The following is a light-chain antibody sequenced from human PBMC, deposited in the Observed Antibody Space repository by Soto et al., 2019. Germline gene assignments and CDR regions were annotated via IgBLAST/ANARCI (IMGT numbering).Light chain of an antibody. J-gene: IGKJ1*01. Sequence: EIVQPQTPGTLSLSPGEKATLSCRASQSIGSSYLAWYQQKPGQAPRLLIYEASTRATGIPDTFSGSGSGTDFTLTISRLEPEDFSVDDCQQHGCSPRTFGQVP. V-gene: IGKV3-20*01. CDR1: QSIGSSY. CDR2: EAS. CDR3: QQHGCSPRT.